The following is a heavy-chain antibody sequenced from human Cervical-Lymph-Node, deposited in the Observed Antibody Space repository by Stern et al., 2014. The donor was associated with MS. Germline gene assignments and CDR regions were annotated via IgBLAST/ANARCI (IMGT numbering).Heavy chain of an antibody. CDR3: ARTNYGTGTYSSNPMDV. CDR2: MESRWSN. CDR1: GASFTTEGYY. D-gene: IGHD3-10*01. J-gene: IGHJ6*02. V-gene: IGHV4-31*01. Sequence: QVQLQELGPGLVKPSQTLSLTCSVSGASFTTEGYYWGRVRQHPLRGLEWIGYMESRWSNYYNPSLKRLILISRDTSKHQFPLTLSSVTVADTAVYYCARTNYGTGTYSSNPMDVWGQGTTVSVSS.